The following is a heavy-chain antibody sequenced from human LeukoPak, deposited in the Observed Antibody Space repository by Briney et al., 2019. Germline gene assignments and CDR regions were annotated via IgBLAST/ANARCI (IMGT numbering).Heavy chain of an antibody. D-gene: IGHD6-13*01. CDR3: ARGSGAAAGAFDY. CDR2: VWYDGNNK. V-gene: IGHV3-33*01. Sequence: GSLRLSCAASGFTFRSYGMHWVRQAPGKGLEWVAIVWYDGNNKYYADSVKGRFTVSRDNSKDTVSLQLNSLRAEDTAVYYCARGSGAAAGAFDYWGQGNLVTVPS. CDR1: GFTFRSYG. J-gene: IGHJ4*02.